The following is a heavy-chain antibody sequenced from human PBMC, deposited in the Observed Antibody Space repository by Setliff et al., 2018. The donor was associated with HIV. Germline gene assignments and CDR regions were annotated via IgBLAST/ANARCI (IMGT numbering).Heavy chain of an antibody. CDR1: GGSFRDYF. V-gene: IGHV4-34*01. J-gene: IGHJ5*02. CDR2: IHHFGST. CDR3: ARDRRSIFGVDTKNWFDP. Sequence: SETLSLTCAVYGGSFRDYFWNWIRQPPGKGLEWIGEIHHFGSTKYNPSLKSRVTISGDMSKKQFSLKLSSVTAADTAVYYCARDRRSIFGVDTKNWFDPWGQGTLVTVSS. D-gene: IGHD3-3*01.